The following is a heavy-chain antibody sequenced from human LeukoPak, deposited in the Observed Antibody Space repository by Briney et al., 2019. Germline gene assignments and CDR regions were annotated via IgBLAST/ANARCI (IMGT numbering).Heavy chain of an antibody. D-gene: IGHD6-19*01. J-gene: IGHJ4*02. CDR3: ARDRVAVAGTTVY. CDR2: ISSSSSYI. Sequence: PGGLLRLSCAASGFTFSSYSMNWVRQAPGKGLEWVSSISSSSSYIYYADSVKGRFTISRDNDKNSLYLQMNSLRVEDTAVSYCARDRVAVAGTTVYWGEGALVSVSS. V-gene: IGHV3-21*01. CDR1: GFTFSSYS.